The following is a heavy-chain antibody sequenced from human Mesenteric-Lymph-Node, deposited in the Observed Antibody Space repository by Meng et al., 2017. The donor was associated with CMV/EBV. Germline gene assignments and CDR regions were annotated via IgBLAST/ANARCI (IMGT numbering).Heavy chain of an antibody. J-gene: IGHJ4*02. CDR1: GCVGYY. V-gene: IGHV4-31*02. CDR3: ARATGGFWSGDYTRFYFDY. Sequence: GCVGYYWSWFRQHPGKGLEWIGHIYYSGNTYYNPSLRSRLTISVDTSKNHFSLKLTSVTAADTAVYFCARATGGFWSGDYTRFYFDYWGQGTLVTVSS. CDR2: IYYSGNT. D-gene: IGHD3-3*01.